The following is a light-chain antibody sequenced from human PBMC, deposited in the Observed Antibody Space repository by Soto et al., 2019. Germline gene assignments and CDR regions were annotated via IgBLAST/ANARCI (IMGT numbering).Light chain of an antibody. CDR2: DVN. J-gene: IGLJ2*01. CDR3: SSYAGSTTYIL. CDR1: SSGVGGYDF. V-gene: IGLV2-14*01. Sequence: QSALTQPASVSGSPGQSITISCTGTSSGVGGYDFVSWYQQHPGKAPKLMIYDVNNRPSGISNRFSGSKSGNTASLTISGLQAEDEAHYYCSSYAGSTTYILFGGGTQLTVL.